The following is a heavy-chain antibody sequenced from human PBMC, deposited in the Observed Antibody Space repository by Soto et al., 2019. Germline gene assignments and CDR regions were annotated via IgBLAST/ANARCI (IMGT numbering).Heavy chain of an antibody. J-gene: IGHJ6*02. CDR1: GGTFSSYA. V-gene: IGHV1-69*12. Sequence: QVQLVQSGAEVKKPGSSVKVSCKASGGTFSSYAISWVRQAPGQGLEWMGGIIPIFGTANYAQKFQGRVTITADESTSTAYMDLISLRSEDTAVYYCASPPTTGNSYYYGMDVWGQGTTVTVSS. CDR3: ASPPTTGNSYYYGMDV. CDR2: IIPIFGTA. D-gene: IGHD4-17*01.